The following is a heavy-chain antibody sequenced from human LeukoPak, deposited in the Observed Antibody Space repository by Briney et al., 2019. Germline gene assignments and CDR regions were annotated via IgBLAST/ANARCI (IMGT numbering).Heavy chain of an antibody. CDR1: GFTFNNYG. CDR2: ISPTGSTT. CDR3: ARGPSSNWSGLDF. J-gene: IGHJ4*02. Sequence: AGGSLRPSCAASGFTFNNYGMSWVRQTPGKGLVWVSRISPTGSTTSYADSVKGRFTVSRDNAKNTLYLQVNNLRAEDTAVYYCARGPSSNWSGLDFWGQGTLLTVSS. V-gene: IGHV3-74*01. D-gene: IGHD6-13*01.